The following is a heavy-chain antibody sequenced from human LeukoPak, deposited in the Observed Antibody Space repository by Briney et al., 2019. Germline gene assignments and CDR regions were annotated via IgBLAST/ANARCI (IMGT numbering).Heavy chain of an antibody. V-gene: IGHV3-30*04. CDR2: ISFHGTDT. D-gene: IGHD3-22*01. Sequence: GGSLRLSCAASGFTFISYAIHWVRQAPGKGLEWVAVISFHGTDTFYADSVKGRFTISRDNSKNTLYLQMNSLRAEDTAVYYCAKELGYYDSSGYGTWVAFDIWGQGTMVTVSS. CDR3: AKELGYYDSSGYGTWVAFDI. CDR1: GFTFISYA. J-gene: IGHJ3*02.